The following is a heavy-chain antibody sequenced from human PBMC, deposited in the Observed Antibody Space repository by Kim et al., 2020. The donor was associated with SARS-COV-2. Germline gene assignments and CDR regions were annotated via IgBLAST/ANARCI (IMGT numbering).Heavy chain of an antibody. CDR2: ISYDGSNK. D-gene: IGHD3-3*01. CDR3: AKNWVFGHPPFDY. Sequence: GGSLRLSCAASGFTFSSYGMHWVRQAPGKGLEWVAVISYDGSNKYYADSVKGRFTISRDNSKNTLYLQMNSLRAEDTAVYYCAKNWVFGHPPFDYWGQGTLVTVSS. J-gene: IGHJ4*02. V-gene: IGHV3-30*18. CDR1: GFTFSSYG.